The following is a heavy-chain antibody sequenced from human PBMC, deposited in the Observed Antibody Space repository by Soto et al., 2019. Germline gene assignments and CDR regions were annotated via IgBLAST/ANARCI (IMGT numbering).Heavy chain of an antibody. J-gene: IGHJ5*02. CDR1: GYTFTIYD. V-gene: IGHV1-8*01. D-gene: IGHD2-15*01. CDR2: MNPNSGNT. CDR3: ARRIVAANDNWFDP. Sequence: GPSVKVSCKASGYTFTIYDINWVRQATGQGLEWMGWMNPNSGNTGYAQKFQGRVTMTRNTSISTAYMELSSLRSEDTAVYYCARRIVAANDNWFDPWGQGTLVTVSS.